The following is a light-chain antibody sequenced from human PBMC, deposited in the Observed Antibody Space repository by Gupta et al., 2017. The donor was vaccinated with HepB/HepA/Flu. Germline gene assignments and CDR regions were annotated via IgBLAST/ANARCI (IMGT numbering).Light chain of an antibody. V-gene: IGLV1-47*02. CDR3: AAWDGSLSGLYV. Sequence: QSMLTQPPSASETPGQRVTIFCSGSTSNIGTNYVSWYQQLPGTAPRLIMYSNSQRPSGVPDRFSGSKSGTPASLAISGLRTEDEGEYDCAAWDGSLSGLYVFGTGTKVSVL. J-gene: IGLJ1*01. CDR1: TSNIGTNY. CDR2: SNS.